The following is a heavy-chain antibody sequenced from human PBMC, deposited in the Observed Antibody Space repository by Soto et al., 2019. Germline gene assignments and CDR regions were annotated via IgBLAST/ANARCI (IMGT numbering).Heavy chain of an antibody. D-gene: IGHD4-4*01. J-gene: IGHJ4*02. CDR3: ARHDAYSTERFGYFDY. V-gene: IGHV4-39*01. Sequence: QLQLQESGPGLVKPSETLSLTCTVSGGSISSSSYYWGWIRQPPGKGLEWIGSIYYSGSTYYNPSLKSRVTISVDTSKNQFSLKLSSVTAADTAVYYCARHDAYSTERFGYFDYWGQGTLVTVSS. CDR1: GGSISSSSYY. CDR2: IYYSGST.